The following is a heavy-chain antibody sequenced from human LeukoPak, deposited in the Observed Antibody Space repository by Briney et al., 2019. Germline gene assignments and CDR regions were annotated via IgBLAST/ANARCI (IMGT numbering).Heavy chain of an antibody. V-gene: IGHV1-2*02. CDR2: INPNSGGT. J-gene: IGHJ6*03. Sequence: ASVKVSCKASGYTFTDYYMHWVRQAPGQGLEWMGWINPNSGGTNYAQKFQGRVTMTRDTSISTAYMELSRLSSDDTAVYYCARGVTGIYYYYYMDTWGKGTTVTVSS. CDR1: GYTFTDYY. CDR3: ARGVTGIYYYYYMDT. D-gene: IGHD3-10*01.